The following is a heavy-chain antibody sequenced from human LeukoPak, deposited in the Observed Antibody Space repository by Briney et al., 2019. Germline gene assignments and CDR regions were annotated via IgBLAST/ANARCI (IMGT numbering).Heavy chain of an antibody. CDR1: GYTFTSYG. J-gene: IGHJ4*02. CDR3: TSPRSGTYDFDY. CDR2: ISAYNGNT. D-gene: IGHD1-26*01. Sequence: ASVKVSCKASGYTFTSYGISWVRQAPGQGLEWMGWISAYNGNTNYAQKLQGRVTMTIETSTSTAYMELRGLRSDDTAVYYCTSPRSGTYDFDYWGQGTLVTVSS. V-gene: IGHV1-18*01.